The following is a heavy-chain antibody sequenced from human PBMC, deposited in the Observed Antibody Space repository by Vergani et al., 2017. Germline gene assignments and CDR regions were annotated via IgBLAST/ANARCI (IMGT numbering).Heavy chain of an antibody. CDR1: GYTFTSYA. Sequence: QVQLVQSGAEVKKPGASVKVSCKASGYTFTSYAMNWVRQAPGQGLEWMGWINTNTGNPTYAQGFTGRFVFSLDTSVSTAYLQICSLKAEDTAVYYCARGYCSSTSCYQTPFFDYWGQGTLVTVSS. J-gene: IGHJ4*02. CDR2: INTNTGNP. V-gene: IGHV7-4-1*01. D-gene: IGHD2-2*01. CDR3: ARGYCSSTSCYQTPFFDY.